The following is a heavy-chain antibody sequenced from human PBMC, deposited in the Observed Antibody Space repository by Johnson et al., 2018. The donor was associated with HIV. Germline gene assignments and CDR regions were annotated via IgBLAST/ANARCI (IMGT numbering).Heavy chain of an antibody. CDR1: GFTFSSYG. D-gene: IGHD6-6*01. CDR2: IRYDGSNK. Sequence: QMLLVESGGGLVQPGGSLRLSCAASGFTFSSYGMHWVRQAPGKGLEWVAFIRYDGSNKYYADSVKGRFTISRDNSKNTLYLQMNSLRVEDTAVYYCASGAYSSSLTFDIWGQGTMVTVSS. CDR3: ASGAYSSSLTFDI. V-gene: IGHV3-30*02. J-gene: IGHJ3*02.